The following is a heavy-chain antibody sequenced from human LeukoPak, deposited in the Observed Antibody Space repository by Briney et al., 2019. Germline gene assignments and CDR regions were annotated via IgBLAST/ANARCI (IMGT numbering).Heavy chain of an antibody. J-gene: IGHJ4*02. CDR1: GGSFSGYY. V-gene: IGHV4-34*01. CDR3: ARVNGDYWRGDY. Sequence: SETLSLTCAVYGGSFSGYYWSWIRQSPGKGLEWIGEINHSGSTNYNPSLKSRVTISVDTSKNQFSLKLSSVTAADTAVYYCARVNGDYWRGDYWGQGTLVTVSS. CDR2: INHSGST. D-gene: IGHD4-17*01.